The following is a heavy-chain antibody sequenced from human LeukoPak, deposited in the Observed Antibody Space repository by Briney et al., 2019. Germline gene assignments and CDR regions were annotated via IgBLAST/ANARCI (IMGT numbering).Heavy chain of an antibody. V-gene: IGHV3-48*03. CDR2: ISNSGSTI. CDR3: ARRGYFDY. CDR1: GFTFSDYE. J-gene: IGHJ4*02. Sequence: GRSLRLSCAASGFTFSDYEMNWVRQAPGKGLEWVSYISNSGSTIYYADSVKGRFTISRDNAKNSLYPQLNSLRAEDTALYYCARRGYFDYWGQGTLVTVSS.